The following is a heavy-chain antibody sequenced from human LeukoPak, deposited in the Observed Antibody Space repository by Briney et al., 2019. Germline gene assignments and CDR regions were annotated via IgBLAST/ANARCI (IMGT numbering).Heavy chain of an antibody. D-gene: IGHD3-10*01. J-gene: IGHJ4*02. V-gene: IGHV4-34*01. CDR2: IYYSGST. CDR1: GGSFSGYY. Sequence: PSETLSLTCAVYGGSFSGYYWSWIRQPPGKGLEWIGSIYYSGSTYYNPSLKSRVTISVDTSKNQFSLKLSSVTAADTAVYYCAREMVRAEWVYWGQGTLVTVSS. CDR3: AREMVRAEWVY.